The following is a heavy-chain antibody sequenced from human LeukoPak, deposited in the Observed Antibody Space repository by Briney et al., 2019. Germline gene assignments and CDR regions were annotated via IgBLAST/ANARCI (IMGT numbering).Heavy chain of an antibody. CDR1: GFSFGTYA. CDR2: VSGSGGNT. CDR3: TKGGVVSAFGY. Sequence: GGSLRLSCAAPGFSFGTYAMTWVRQAPGKGLECVSTVSGSGGNTYYTDSVKGRFTISRDNSKNTLFLQMSSLRAEDTALYYCTKGGVVSAFGYWGQGVLVIVSS. D-gene: IGHD3-22*01. V-gene: IGHV3-23*01. J-gene: IGHJ4*02.